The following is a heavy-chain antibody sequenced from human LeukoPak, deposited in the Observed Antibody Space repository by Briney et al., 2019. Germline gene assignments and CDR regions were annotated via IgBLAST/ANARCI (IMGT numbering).Heavy chain of an antibody. CDR2: ISTGSNYI. J-gene: IGHJ4*02. D-gene: IGHD3-10*01. V-gene: IGHV3-21*04. CDR3: AKGAIYYGSGSFDH. Sequence: GGSLRLSCAASGFTFSSYAMNWVRQAPGKGLEWVSSISTGSNYIYYADSVKGRFTISRDNAKNSLYLQMNSLRAEDTAIYYCAKGAIYYGSGSFDHWGQGTLVTVSS. CDR1: GFTFSSYA.